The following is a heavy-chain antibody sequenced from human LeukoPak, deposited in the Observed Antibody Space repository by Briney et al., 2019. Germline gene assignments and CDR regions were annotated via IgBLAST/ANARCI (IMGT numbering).Heavy chain of an antibody. V-gene: IGHV3-23*01. D-gene: IGHD1-26*01. J-gene: IGHJ4*02. CDR3: AKALQWELPDLD. CDR2: ISGSGGST. CDR1: GFTFSTYA. Sequence: QSGGSLRLSCAASGFTFSTYAMTWVRQAPGKGLEWVSAISGSGGSTYYADSVKGRSTISRDNSKNTVYLQMNSLRAEDTAVYYCAKALQWELPDLDWGQGTLVTVSS.